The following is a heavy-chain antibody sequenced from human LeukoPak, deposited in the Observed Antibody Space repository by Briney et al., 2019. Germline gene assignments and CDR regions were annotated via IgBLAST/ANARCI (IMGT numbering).Heavy chain of an antibody. CDR1: GGSIRSYY. D-gene: IGHD2-2*01. Sequence: SETLSLTCTVSGGSIRSYYWTWIRQPPGKGLEWIGEINHGGRTNYSPSLKSRVTISVDTSKNQFSPKLSSVTAADTAVYFCARRVPTSRSWFDPWGQGTLVTVSS. V-gene: IGHV4-34*01. CDR3: ARRVPTSRSWFDP. J-gene: IGHJ5*02. CDR2: INHGGRT.